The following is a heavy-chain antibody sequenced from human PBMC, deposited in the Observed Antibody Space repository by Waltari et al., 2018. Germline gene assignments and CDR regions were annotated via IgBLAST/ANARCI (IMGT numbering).Heavy chain of an antibody. CDR2: IRYDGGNK. J-gene: IGHJ4*02. CDR1: GFAFSTYG. V-gene: IGHV3-30*02. D-gene: IGHD6-13*01. CDR3: AKPLPGIAGNAVDF. Sequence: QVQLVESGGGVVQPGGSLRLSCAASGFAFSTYGMDWVRQAPGKGLEWLAYIRYDGGNKYYVDSVKGRFTISRDNSKNTLYLQMNSLRVEDTAVYYCAKPLPGIAGNAVDFWGQGTLVTVSS.